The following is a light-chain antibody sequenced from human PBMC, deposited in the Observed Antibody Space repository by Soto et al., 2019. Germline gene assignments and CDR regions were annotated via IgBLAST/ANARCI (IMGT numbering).Light chain of an antibody. J-gene: IGLJ3*02. CDR3: AAWDDGLSAWV. CDR1: RSNVGRHY. V-gene: IGLV1-47*01. CDR2: RND. Sequence: QSVLTQPPSASGTPGQRVTISCSGSRSNVGRHYVNWYRHVPGTAPKLLVYRNDQRPSGVPDRFSGSKSGTSASLAISGLRAEDEADYYCAAWDDGLSAWVFGEGTKLTVL.